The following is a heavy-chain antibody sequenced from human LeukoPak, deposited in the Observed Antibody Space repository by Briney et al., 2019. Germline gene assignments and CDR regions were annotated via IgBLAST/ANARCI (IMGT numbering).Heavy chain of an antibody. Sequence: ASVKVSCKASGGTFSSYAISWVRQAPGQGLEWMGRIIPIFGIANYAQKFQGRVTITADKSTSTAHMELSSLRSEDTAVYYCARDQKGWPHYYGMDVWGQGTTVTVSS. CDR1: GGTFSSYA. J-gene: IGHJ6*02. CDR2: IIPIFGIA. CDR3: ARDQKGWPHYYGMDV. V-gene: IGHV1-69*04. D-gene: IGHD2-15*01.